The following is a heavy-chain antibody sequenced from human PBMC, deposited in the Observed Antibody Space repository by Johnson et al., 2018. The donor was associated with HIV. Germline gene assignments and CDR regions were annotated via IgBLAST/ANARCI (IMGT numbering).Heavy chain of an antibody. J-gene: IGHJ3*02. CDR1: GFTFSSYG. Sequence: QVQLVESGGGVVQPGGSLRLSCAASGFTFSSYGMHWVRQAPGKGLEWVAFIRYDGSNKYYADSVKGRFTISRDNSKNTLYLQMNSLRAEDTAVYYCAKGGLWFGESIDAFDIWGQGTTVTVSS. CDR2: IRYDGSNK. V-gene: IGHV3-30*02. D-gene: IGHD3-10*01. CDR3: AKGGLWFGESIDAFDI.